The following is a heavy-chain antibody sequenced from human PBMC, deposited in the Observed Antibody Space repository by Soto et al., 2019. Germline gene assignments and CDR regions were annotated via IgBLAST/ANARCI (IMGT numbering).Heavy chain of an antibody. J-gene: IGHJ4*02. CDR3: AKGRYDFWSPYYFDS. D-gene: IGHD3-3*01. CDR2: ITWNSRVL. V-gene: IGHV3-9*01. CDR1: GLNFDDFA. Sequence: EVQLVESGGRLVQPGRSLRLSCVGTGLNFDDFAMHWVRQAPGKGLEWVSGITWNSRVLAYADSVMGRFTISRDNARNSLYLQMDSLRDEDTALYYCAKGRYDFWSPYYFDSWGQVPLVTVSS.